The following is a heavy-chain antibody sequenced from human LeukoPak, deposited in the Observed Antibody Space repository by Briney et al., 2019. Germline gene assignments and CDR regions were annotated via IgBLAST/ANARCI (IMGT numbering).Heavy chain of an antibody. V-gene: IGHV3-48*01. CDR1: GFTFSTYS. J-gene: IGHJ4*02. Sequence: GGSLRLSCAASGFTFSTYSMNWVRQTPGKGLEWISYISTTSSNKYYADSVEGRFTISRDNAKSSLYLQMNSLRAEDTAVYYCARDLGGQRVLILTPYYFDYWGQGTLVTVSS. CDR3: ARDLGGQRVLILTPYYFDY. D-gene: IGHD3-9*01. CDR2: ISTTSSNK.